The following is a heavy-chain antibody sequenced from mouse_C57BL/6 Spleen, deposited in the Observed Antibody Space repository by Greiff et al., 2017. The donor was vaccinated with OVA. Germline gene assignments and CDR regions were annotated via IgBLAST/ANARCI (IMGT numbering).Heavy chain of an antibody. CDR2: IDPSDSET. D-gene: IGHD2-4*01. CDR3: AREGDYGFDY. CDR1: GYTFTSYW. J-gene: IGHJ2*01. Sequence: VQLQQPGAELVRPGSSVKLSCKASGYTFTSYWMHWVKQRPIQGLEWIGNIDPSDSETHYNQKFKDKATLTVDKSSSTAYMQRSSLTAEDSAVYYCAREGDYGFDYWGQGTTLTVSS. V-gene: IGHV1-52*01.